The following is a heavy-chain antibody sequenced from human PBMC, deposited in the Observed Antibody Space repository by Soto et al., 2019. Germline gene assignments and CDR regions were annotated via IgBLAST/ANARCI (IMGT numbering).Heavy chain of an antibody. CDR2: ISWNSGSI. CDR1: GFTFDDYA. CDR3: AKDNRHYGGNFVVDS. D-gene: IGHD4-17*01. V-gene: IGHV3-9*01. J-gene: IGHJ4*02. Sequence: EVQLVESGGGLVQPGRSLRLSCAASGFTFDDYAIHWVRQAPGKGLEWVSGISWNSGSIGYADSGKGRFTISRDNAKHSLYLQRNSLRAEATALYYCAKDNRHYGGNFVVDSRGQGTLFTVSS.